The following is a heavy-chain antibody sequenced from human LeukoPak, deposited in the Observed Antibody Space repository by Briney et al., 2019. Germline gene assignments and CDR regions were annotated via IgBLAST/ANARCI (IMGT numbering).Heavy chain of an antibody. Sequence: PSETLSLTCTVSGGSISSGGYYWSWIRQHPGKGLEWIGYIYYGGSTYYNPSLKSRVTISVDTSKNQFSLKLSSVTAADTAVYYCARDGGKTPSMFDYWGQGTLVTVSS. CDR2: IYYGGST. CDR1: GGSISSGGYY. CDR3: ARDGGKTPSMFDY. J-gene: IGHJ4*02. D-gene: IGHD1-26*01. V-gene: IGHV4-31*03.